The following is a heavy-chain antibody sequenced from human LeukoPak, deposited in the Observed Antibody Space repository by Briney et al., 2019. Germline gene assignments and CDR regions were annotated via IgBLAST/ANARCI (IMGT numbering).Heavy chain of an antibody. CDR1: GDTFSSYS. Sequence: GASVKVSCKASGDTFSSYSFNWVRQAPGQGLEWMGRIIPILGITNYAQKFQGRVTITADKSTSTAYMDLSSLRSDDTAVYYCARMVRGEGMDVWGQGTTVTVSS. D-gene: IGHD3-10*01. CDR3: ARMVRGEGMDV. J-gene: IGHJ6*02. V-gene: IGHV1-69*02. CDR2: IIPILGIT.